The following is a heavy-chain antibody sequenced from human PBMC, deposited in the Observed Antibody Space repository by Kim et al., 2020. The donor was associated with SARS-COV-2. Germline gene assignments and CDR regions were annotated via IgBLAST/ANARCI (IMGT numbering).Heavy chain of an antibody. CDR2: IYHSGST. D-gene: IGHD3-9*01. J-gene: IGHJ3*02. V-gene: IGHV4-4*02. CDR3: ARGGILTGSYSYAFDI. Sequence: SETLSLTCAVSGGSISSSNWWSWVRQPPGKGLEWIGEIYHSGSTNYNPSLKSRVTISVDKSKNQFSLKLSSVTAADTAVYYCARGGILTGSYSYAFDIWGQGTMVTVSS. CDR1: GGSISSSNW.